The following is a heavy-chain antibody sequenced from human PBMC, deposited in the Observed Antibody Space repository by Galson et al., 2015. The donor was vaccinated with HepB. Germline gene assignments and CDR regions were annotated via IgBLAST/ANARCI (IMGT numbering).Heavy chain of an antibody. D-gene: IGHD3-3*01. CDR1: GFSLSTSGVG. CDR3: AHSGGSTIIGFGEILYAFDI. J-gene: IGHJ3*02. Sequence: PALVKPTQTLTLTCTFSGFSLSTSGVGVGWIRQPPGKALEWLALIYWDDDKHYSPSLKSRLTITKDTSKNQVVLTMTNVDPVDTATYYCAHSGGSTIIGFGEILYAFDIWGQGTMVTVSS. V-gene: IGHV2-5*02. CDR2: IYWDDDK.